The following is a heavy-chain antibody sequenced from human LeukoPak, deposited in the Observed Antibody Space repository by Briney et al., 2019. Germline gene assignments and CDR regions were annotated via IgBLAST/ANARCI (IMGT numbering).Heavy chain of an antibody. CDR1: GYTFTGYY. CDR3: ASDLHDSSGYYFGY. CDR2: INPNSGGT. D-gene: IGHD3-22*01. Sequence: ASVKVSCKASGYTFTGYYMHWVRQAPGQGLEWMGRINPNSGGTNYAQKFQGRVTMTRDTSISTAYMELSRLRSDDTAVYYCASDLHDSSGYYFGYWGQGTLVTVSS. V-gene: IGHV1-2*06. J-gene: IGHJ4*02.